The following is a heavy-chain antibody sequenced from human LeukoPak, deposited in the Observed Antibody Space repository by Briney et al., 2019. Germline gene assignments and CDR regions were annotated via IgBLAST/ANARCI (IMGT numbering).Heavy chain of an antibody. V-gene: IGHV3-49*04. D-gene: IGHD3-3*01. Sequence: GGSLRLSCTASGFTFGDYAMSWVRQAPGKGLEWVGFIRSKAYGGTTEYAASVKGRFTISRDDSKSIAYLQMNSLKTEDTAVYYCTRVAYDSYFDYWGQGTLVTVSS. J-gene: IGHJ4*02. CDR3: TRVAYDSYFDY. CDR2: IRSKAYGGTT. CDR1: GFTFGDYA.